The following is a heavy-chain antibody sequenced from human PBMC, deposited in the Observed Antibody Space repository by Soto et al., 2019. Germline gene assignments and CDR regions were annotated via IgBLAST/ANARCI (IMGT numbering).Heavy chain of an antibody. D-gene: IGHD1-26*01. J-gene: IGHJ4*02. CDR2: ISDDVNRK. V-gene: IGHV3-30-3*01. CDR1: GFPFSTYD. Sequence: GGSLRLSCAASGFPFSTYDMHWFRQAPGKGLEWVAVISDDVNRKFYGKSVRGRLTISSDISKNTFYLQRNSLRTEDTAVYYCSKELAFFQSPDADFEGGTRGLCDHWGQGTLVTVSS. CDR3: SKELAFFQSPDADFEGGTRGLCDH.